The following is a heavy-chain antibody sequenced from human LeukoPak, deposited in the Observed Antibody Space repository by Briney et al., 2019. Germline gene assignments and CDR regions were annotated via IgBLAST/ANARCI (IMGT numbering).Heavy chain of an antibody. CDR3: ARVVHCSSTSCYHHWFDP. V-gene: IGHV3-21*01. CDR1: GFTFSSYS. Sequence: GSLRLSCSASGFTFSSYSLNWVRQAPGKGLELVPSISCSSSYIYYADSVKGRFTISRDNAKNSLYLQMNSLRAEDTAVYYCARVVHCSSTSCYHHWFDPWGQGTLVTVSS. D-gene: IGHD2-2*01. J-gene: IGHJ5*02. CDR2: ISCSSSYI.